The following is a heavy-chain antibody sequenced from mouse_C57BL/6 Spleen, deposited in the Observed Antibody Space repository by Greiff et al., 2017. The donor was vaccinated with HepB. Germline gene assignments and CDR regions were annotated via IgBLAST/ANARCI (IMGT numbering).Heavy chain of an antibody. Sequence: QVQLQQSGAELVKPGASVKLSCKASGYTFTSYWMQWVKQRPGQGLEWIGEIDPSDSYTNYNQKFKGKATLTVDTSSSTAYMQLSSLTSEDSAVYYCAKRIYDGYRFAYWGQGTTLTVSS. CDR1: GYTFTSYW. CDR3: AKRIYDGYRFAY. J-gene: IGHJ2*01. CDR2: IDPSDSYT. V-gene: IGHV1-50*01. D-gene: IGHD2-3*01.